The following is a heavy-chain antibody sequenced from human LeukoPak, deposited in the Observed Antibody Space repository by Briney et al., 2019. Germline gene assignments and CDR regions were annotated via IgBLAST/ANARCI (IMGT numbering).Heavy chain of an antibody. V-gene: IGHV4-59*01. CDR1: GGSIETYY. J-gene: IGHJ2*01. Sequence: PSETLSLTCTVSGGSIETYYWTWIRQSPGKGLEWIGYVYFTGHTSYNPSLESRVTISVDRSKNHFSLRLNSVIAADTAVYYCARDTRAHRDGGWYFDLWGRGTLVTVSS. CDR2: VYFTGHT. D-gene: IGHD3-10*01. CDR3: ARDTRAHRDGGWYFDL.